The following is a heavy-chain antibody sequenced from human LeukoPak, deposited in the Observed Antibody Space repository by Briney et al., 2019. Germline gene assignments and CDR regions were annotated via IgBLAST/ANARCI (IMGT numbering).Heavy chain of an antibody. CDR3: ARRVIAATLDF. V-gene: IGHV4-39*01. J-gene: IGHJ4*02. CDR2: IYYSGTT. CDR1: GGSISRGSYY. Sequence: SQTLSLTCTVSGGSISRGSYYWHWIRQPAGKGLEWIGSIYYSGTTFYNPSLKGRVTISVDTSKNQFSLKLSSVTAADTAMYYCARRVIAATLDFWGQGTLVTVSS. D-gene: IGHD2/OR15-2a*01.